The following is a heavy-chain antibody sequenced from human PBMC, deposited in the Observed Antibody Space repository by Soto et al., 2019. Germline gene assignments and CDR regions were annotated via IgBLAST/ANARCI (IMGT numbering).Heavy chain of an antibody. V-gene: IGHV3-23*01. Sequence: GRSLRLSCAASGFTFSSYAISWVRQAPGKGLEWVSAISGRGGRTYYANSVKDQFTISRVTSENTLYLQMNSLRAEDTAVYYCEKDLSDIAAAGYFDYWGQGTLVTVSS. J-gene: IGHJ4*02. D-gene: IGHD6-13*01. CDR1: GFTFSSYA. CDR3: EKDLSDIAAAGYFDY. CDR2: ISGRGGRT.